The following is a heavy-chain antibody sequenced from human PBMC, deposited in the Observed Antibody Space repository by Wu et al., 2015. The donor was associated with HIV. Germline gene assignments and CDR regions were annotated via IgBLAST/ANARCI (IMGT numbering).Heavy chain of an antibody. CDR2: VDPYNGDT. Sequence: AQLMQSGAEVKKPGASVKVSCRVSGYIFNQYGLHWIRQVPGQRPEWMGWVDPYNGDTDYSEKFQGRVTMKKDTYTGTSYMELRSLTSDDTALYYCARAPSGGQSYFDYWGQGTLVSVSS. D-gene: IGHD2-15*01. CDR1: GYIFNQYG. CDR3: ARAPSGGQSYFDY. V-gene: IGHV1-18*01. J-gene: IGHJ4*02.